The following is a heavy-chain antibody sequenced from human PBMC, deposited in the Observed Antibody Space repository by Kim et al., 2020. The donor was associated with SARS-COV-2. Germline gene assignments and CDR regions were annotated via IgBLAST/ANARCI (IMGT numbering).Heavy chain of an antibody. Sequence: SETLSLTCTVPGGSISSSSYYWGWIRQPPGKGLEWIGSIYYSGSTYYNPSLKSRVTISVDTSKNQFSLKLSSVTAADTAVYYCARLGYCSSTSCYAPYYYYGMDVWGQGTTVTVSS. D-gene: IGHD2-2*01. CDR3: ARLGYCSSTSCYAPYYYYGMDV. V-gene: IGHV4-39*01. CDR1: GGSISSSSYY. J-gene: IGHJ6*02. CDR2: IYYSGST.